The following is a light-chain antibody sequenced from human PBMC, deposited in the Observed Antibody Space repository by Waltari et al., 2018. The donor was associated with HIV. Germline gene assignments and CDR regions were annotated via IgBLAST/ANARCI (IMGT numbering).Light chain of an antibody. CDR3: SSFANRDGFYVL. CDR1: NSDIGTYDY. V-gene: IGLV2-8*01. Sequence: QSALTQPPSASGSPGPSVHLSCTGTNSDIGTYDYVSWYQQHPGKAPKLVISEVTKRPSGVSDRFSGSKSGNTAFLTVSGLQAEDEADYYCSSFANRDGFYVLFGGGTRLTVL. CDR2: EVT. J-gene: IGLJ2*01.